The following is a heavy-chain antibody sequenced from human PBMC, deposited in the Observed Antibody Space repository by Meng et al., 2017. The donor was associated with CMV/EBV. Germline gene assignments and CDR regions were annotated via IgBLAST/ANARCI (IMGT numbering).Heavy chain of an antibody. CDR1: GFTFGDYG. CDR2: INNRGSST. Sequence: GGSLKLSCAASGFTFGDYGMSWVRQAPGKGLEWVSSINNRGSSTSYADSVKGRLTISRDNSNNTLYVQMNSLTVEDTAVYYCAKGRGGGYFDYWGQGTLVTVSS. J-gene: IGHJ4*02. CDR3: AKGRGGGYFDY. D-gene: IGHD3-10*01. V-gene: IGHV3-23*05.